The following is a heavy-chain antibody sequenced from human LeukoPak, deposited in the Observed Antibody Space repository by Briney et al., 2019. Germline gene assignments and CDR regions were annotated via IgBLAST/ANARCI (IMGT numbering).Heavy chain of an antibody. V-gene: IGHV3-15*01. CDR2: IKSKTDGGTT. Sequence: GGSLRLSCAASGFTFRSYAMHWVRQAPGKGLEWVGRIKSKTDGGTTDYAAPVKGRFTISRDDSKNTLYLQMNSLKTEDTAVYYCTHRLRDAFDIWGQGTMVTVSS. CDR3: THRLRDAFDI. J-gene: IGHJ3*02. CDR1: GFTFRSYA.